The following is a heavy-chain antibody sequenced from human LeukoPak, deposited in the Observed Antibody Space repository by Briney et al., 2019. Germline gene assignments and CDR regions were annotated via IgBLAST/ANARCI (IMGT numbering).Heavy chain of an antibody. Sequence: WVRQPPGKGLEWIGSIYYRGSTYYNPSLQSRVTISVDTSKNQFSLKLYSVTAADTAVYYCARHGFCSGGSCYSWGYYYYMDVWGKGTTVTISS. V-gene: IGHV4-39*01. J-gene: IGHJ6*03. CDR2: IYYRGST. CDR3: ARHGFCSGGSCYSWGYYYYMDV. D-gene: IGHD2-15*01.